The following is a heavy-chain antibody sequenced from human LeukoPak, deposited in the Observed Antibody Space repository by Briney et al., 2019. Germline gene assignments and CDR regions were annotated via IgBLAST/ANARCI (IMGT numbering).Heavy chain of an antibody. CDR2: ISSSSYI. J-gene: IGHJ4*02. CDR3: ARGRVWSGYYRGPYYFDY. Sequence: KTGGSLRLSCAASGFTFSSYSMNWVRQAPGKGLEWVSSISSSSYIYYADSVKGRFTISRDNAKNSLYLQMNSLRAEDTAVYYCARGRVWSGYYRGPYYFDYWGQGTLVTVSS. D-gene: IGHD3-3*01. V-gene: IGHV3-21*01. CDR1: GFTFSSYS.